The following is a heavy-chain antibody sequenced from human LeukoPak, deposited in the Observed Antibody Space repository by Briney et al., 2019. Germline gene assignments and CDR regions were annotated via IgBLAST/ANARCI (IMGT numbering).Heavy chain of an antibody. CDR1: GGSFSDYY. D-gene: IGHD3-22*01. Sequence: SETLSLTCAVYGGSFSDYYWNWIRQPPGKGLEWIGEINHSGSTNYNPSLKSRVTISVDTSKNQFSLKLSSVTAADTAVYYCARDNHYYDSSGYFPGYFDYWGQGTLVTVSS. CDR2: INHSGST. CDR3: ARDNHYYDSSGYFPGYFDY. V-gene: IGHV4-34*01. J-gene: IGHJ4*02.